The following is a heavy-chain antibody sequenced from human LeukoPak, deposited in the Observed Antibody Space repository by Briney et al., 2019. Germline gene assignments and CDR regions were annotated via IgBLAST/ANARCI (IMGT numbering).Heavy chain of an antibody. CDR2: IYWDDDK. CDR3: THSSYYSDRSGLGMDV. V-gene: IGHV2-5*02. CDR1: GFSLSTSGVG. D-gene: IGHD3-22*01. J-gene: IGHJ6*04. Sequence: SGPTLVKPTQTLTLTCTFSGFSLSTSGVGVGWIRQPPGKALEWPALIYWDDDKRYRPSLKSRLTITKDTSKNQVVLTMTNIDPVDTGTYYCTHSSYYSDRSGLGMDVWGKGTTVTVSS.